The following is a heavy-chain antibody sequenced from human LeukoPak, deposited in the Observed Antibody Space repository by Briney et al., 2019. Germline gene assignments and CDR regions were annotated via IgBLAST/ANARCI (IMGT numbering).Heavy chain of an antibody. D-gene: IGHD3-16*02. V-gene: IGHV1-69*05. CDR1: GGTFSSYA. CDR3: ARQQRLGELSFLY. Sequence: SVKVSCKASGGTFSSYAISWVRQAPGQGLEWMGGIIPIFGTANYAQKLQGRVTMTTDTSTSTAYMELRSLRSDDTAVYYCARQQRLGELSFLYWGQGTLVTVSS. CDR2: IIPIFGTA. J-gene: IGHJ4*02.